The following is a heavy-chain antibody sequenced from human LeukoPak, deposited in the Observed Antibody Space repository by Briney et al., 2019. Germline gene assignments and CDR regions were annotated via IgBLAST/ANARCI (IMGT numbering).Heavy chain of an antibody. V-gene: IGHV3-30*04. CDR1: GFTFSSYS. D-gene: IGHD4-11*01. CDR2: ISYDGSKK. CDR3: AKALLKTTVTTIRGGPFDY. J-gene: IGHJ4*02. Sequence: GGSLRHSCAASGFTFSSYSMHWVRQAPGKGLEWVAVISYDGSKKYYADSVKGRFTISRDNSKNTLYLQMNSLRAEATAVYYCAKALLKTTVTTIRGGPFDYWGQGTLVTVSS.